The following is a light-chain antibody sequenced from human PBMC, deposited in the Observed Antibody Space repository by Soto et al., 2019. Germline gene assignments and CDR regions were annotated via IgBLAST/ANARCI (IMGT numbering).Light chain of an antibody. Sequence: QSALTQPASVSGSPGQPITISCTGTSSDVGTYNYVSWYQQHPGKAPKLIIYEVSNRPSGVSNRFSGSKSGNTASLTISGLQAEDDADYYCSSYASDSTWVFGGGTQLTVL. CDR1: SSDVGTYNY. V-gene: IGLV2-14*01. J-gene: IGLJ7*01. CDR3: SSYASDSTWV. CDR2: EVS.